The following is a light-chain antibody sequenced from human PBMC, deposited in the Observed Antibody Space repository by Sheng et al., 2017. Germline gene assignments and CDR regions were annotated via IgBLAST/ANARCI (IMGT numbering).Light chain of an antibody. CDR1: ALPKQY. V-gene: IGLV3-25*03. Sequence: SYELTQPPSVSVSPGQTARITCSGDALPKQYAYWYQQKPGQAPVLVIYKDSERPSGIPERFSGSSSGTTVTLTISGVQAEDEADYYCQSYDSSNLVVFGGGTKLTVL. CDR2: KDS. CDR3: QSYDSSNLVV. J-gene: IGLJ2*01.